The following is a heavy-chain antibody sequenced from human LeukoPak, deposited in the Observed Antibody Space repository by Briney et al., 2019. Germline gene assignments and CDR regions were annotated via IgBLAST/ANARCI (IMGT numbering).Heavy chain of an antibody. V-gene: IGHV4-39*02. CDR3: ARLGNYYDSSGYWPECP. D-gene: IGHD3-22*01. J-gene: IGHJ5*02. Sequence: SETLSLTCTISGDSISNSNNYWGWIRQPPGKGLESIGSVYYSGSTYYNPSLKSRVTISVDTSKNHFSLKLSSVTAADTAVYYCARLGNYYDSSGYWPECPWGQGTLVTVSS. CDR2: VYYSGST. CDR1: GDSISNSNNY.